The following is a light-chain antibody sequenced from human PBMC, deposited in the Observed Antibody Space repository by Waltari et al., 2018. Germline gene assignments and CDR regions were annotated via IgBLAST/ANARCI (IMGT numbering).Light chain of an antibody. V-gene: IGKV3-20*01. J-gene: IGKJ1*01. Sequence: EIVLTQSPGTLSLSLGERATLSCRASQSVSRALAWYQQKPGQAPRLLIYGASTRATCIPDRFSGSGSGTDFSLTISRLEPDDFAVYYCQHYLRLPVSFGPGTTVEI. CDR2: GAS. CDR3: QHYLRLPVS. CDR1: QSVSRA.